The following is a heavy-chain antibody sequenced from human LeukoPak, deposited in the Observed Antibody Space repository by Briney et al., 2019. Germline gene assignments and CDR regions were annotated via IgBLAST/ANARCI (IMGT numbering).Heavy chain of an antibody. J-gene: IGHJ4*02. CDR3: AGVAVKGLLDY. D-gene: IGHD6-19*01. Sequence: ASVKVSCKTSGYTFSGYYIHWVRQAPGQGLEWMGWINPDGGGTNYAQKFQGRVTMTRDTSISTDYMELSRLRSDDTAVYYCAGVAVKGLLDYWGQGTLVTVSS. CDR2: INPDGGGT. CDR1: GYTFSGYY. V-gene: IGHV1-2*02.